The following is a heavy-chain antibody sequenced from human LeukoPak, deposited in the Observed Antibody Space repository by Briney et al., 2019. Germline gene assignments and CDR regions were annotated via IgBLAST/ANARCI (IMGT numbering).Heavy chain of an antibody. D-gene: IGHD2-2*01. Sequence: ASVTVSCTASGYTFTGYYMHWVRQAPGQGLEWMGGINPNRGSTNYAQKFQGRFTMTRDTSISTAYMEMSRLRSDDTAVYYCARDVAAMQYCSSTSCSTNYYYYYGMDVWGQGTTVTVSS. CDR1: GYTFTGYY. CDR2: INPNRGST. CDR3: ARDVAAMQYCSSTSCSTNYYYYYGMDV. J-gene: IGHJ6*02. V-gene: IGHV1-2*02.